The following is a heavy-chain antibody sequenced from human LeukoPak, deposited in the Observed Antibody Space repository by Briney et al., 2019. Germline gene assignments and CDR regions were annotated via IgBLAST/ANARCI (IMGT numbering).Heavy chain of an antibody. Sequence: GGSLRLSCAASGFTFDDYTMHWVRQAPGKGLEWVSLISWDGGSTYYADSVKGRFTISRDNAKNSLYLQMNSLRAEDTAVYYCARDVRTDYWGQGTLVTVSS. J-gene: IGHJ4*02. D-gene: IGHD3-3*01. CDR3: ARDVRTDY. CDR2: ISWDGGST. V-gene: IGHV3-43*01. CDR1: GFTFDDYT.